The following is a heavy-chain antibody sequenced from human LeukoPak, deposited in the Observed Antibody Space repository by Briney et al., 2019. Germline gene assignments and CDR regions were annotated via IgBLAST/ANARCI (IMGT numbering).Heavy chain of an antibody. CDR3: ARIEGRDGYNFNY. J-gene: IGHJ4*02. Sequence: PGGSLRLSCAASGFTFSDHYMDWVRQAPGKGLEWVGRTRNKANSYTTEYAASVKGRFTISRDDSKNSLYLQMNSLKTEDTAVYYCARIEGRDGYNFNYWGQGTLVTVSS. CDR1: GFTFSDHY. V-gene: IGHV3-72*01. D-gene: IGHD5-24*01. CDR2: TRNKANSYTT.